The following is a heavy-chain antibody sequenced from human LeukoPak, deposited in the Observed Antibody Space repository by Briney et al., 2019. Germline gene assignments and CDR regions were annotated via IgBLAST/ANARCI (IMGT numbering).Heavy chain of an antibody. V-gene: IGHV3-7*01. CDR3: TRGWWFDP. CDR2: IKEDGSEK. J-gene: IGHJ5*02. CDR1: GFTFSSYW. Sequence: QPGGSLRPSCAASGFTFSSYWMSWVRQAPGKGLEWVANIKEDGSEKYYVDSVKGRFTISRDNAKNSLYLQMNSLRAEDTAAYYCTRGWWFDPWGQGTLVTVSS. D-gene: IGHD5-24*01.